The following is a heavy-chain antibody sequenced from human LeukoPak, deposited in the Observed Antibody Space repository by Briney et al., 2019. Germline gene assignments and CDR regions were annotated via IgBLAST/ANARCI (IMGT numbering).Heavy chain of an antibody. CDR2: ISAYNGNT. CDR1: GYTFTSYG. Sequence: ASVSVSCKASGYTFTSYGISWVRQAPGQGLVWMGWISAYNGNTNYAKKLQGRVTMTTDTSTSTAYMELRSMRSDDTAVYYCAGDADYSNYGVYFDYWGEGTLVTVSS. D-gene: IGHD4-11*01. J-gene: IGHJ4*02. CDR3: AGDADYSNYGVYFDY. V-gene: IGHV1-18*01.